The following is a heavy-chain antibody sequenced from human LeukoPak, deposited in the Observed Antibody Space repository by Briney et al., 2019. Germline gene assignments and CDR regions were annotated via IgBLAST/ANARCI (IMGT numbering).Heavy chain of an antibody. CDR3: ARGLRIAAAGPLNYYYGMDV. D-gene: IGHD6-13*01. V-gene: IGHV3-13*01. CDR1: GFTFSSYD. Sequence: GGSLRLSCAASGFTFSSYDMHWVRQATGKGLEWVSAIGTAGDTYYPGSVKGRFTISRENAKNSLYLQMNSLRAGDTAVYYCARGLRIAAAGPLNYYYGMDVWGQGTTVTVSS. CDR2: IGTAGDT. J-gene: IGHJ6*02.